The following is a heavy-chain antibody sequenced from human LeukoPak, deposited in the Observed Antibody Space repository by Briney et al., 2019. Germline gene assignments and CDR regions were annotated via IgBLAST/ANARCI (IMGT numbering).Heavy chain of an antibody. Sequence: AASVKVSCKASGYTFTSYDLNWVRQATGQGLEWMGWMNPNSGNTGYAQKFQGRVTMTRNTSISTAYMELSSLRSEDTAVYYCARGVRERYYYYYGMDVWGQGTTVTVSS. CDR3: ARGVRERYYYYYGMDV. J-gene: IGHJ6*02. D-gene: IGHD1-26*01. CDR2: MNPNSGNT. CDR1: GYTFTSYD. V-gene: IGHV1-8*01.